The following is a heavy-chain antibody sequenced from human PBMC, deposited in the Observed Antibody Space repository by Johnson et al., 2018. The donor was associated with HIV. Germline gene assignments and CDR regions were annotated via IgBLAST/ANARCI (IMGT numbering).Heavy chain of an antibody. J-gene: IGHJ3*02. V-gene: IGHV3-48*01. CDR2: ISSSGSTI. D-gene: IGHD6-19*01. Sequence: QLVESGGGLVQPGGSLRLSCAASGFTFGHFAIHWIRQAPGKGLEWVSYISSSGSTIYYADSVKGRFIISRDNSKNKLYLQMNSLRVEDTAVYYCAKDLRQVAVNDVFDIWGQGTVVSVSS. CDR1: GFTFGHFA. CDR3: AKDLRQVAVNDVFDI.